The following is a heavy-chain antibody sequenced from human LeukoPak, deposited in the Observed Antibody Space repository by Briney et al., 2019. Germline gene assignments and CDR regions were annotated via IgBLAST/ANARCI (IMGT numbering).Heavy chain of an antibody. Sequence: ASVKVSCKASGYTFTSYAMHWVRQAPGQRLEWMGWINAGNGNTKYSQKFQGRVTITRDTSASTAYMELSSLRSEDTAVYYCARDDSGYDFGALDIWGQGTMVTVSS. CDR3: ARDDSGYDFGALDI. J-gene: IGHJ3*02. V-gene: IGHV1-3*01. D-gene: IGHD5-12*01. CDR2: INAGNGNT. CDR1: GYTFTSYA.